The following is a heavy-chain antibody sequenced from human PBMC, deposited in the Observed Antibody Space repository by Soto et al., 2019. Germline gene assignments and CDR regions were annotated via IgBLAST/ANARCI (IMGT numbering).Heavy chain of an antibody. CDR3: ARMFHCSGGTCPFDY. V-gene: IGHV2-70*04. CDR2: IDWDDDK. CDR1: GFSLSTSGMR. Sequence: VSGPTLVNPTQTLTLTCTFPGFSLSTSGMRVSWIRQPPGKALEWLARIDWDDDKFYNTSLKTRLTISKDSSKNQVVLTMTNMDPVDTATYYCARMFHCSGGTCPFDYWGQGALVTVSS. D-gene: IGHD2-15*01. J-gene: IGHJ4*02.